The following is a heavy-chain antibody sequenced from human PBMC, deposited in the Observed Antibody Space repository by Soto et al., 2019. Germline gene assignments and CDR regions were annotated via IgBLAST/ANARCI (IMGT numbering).Heavy chain of an antibody. CDR2: IYSGGST. J-gene: IGHJ4*02. D-gene: IGHD3-22*01. Sequence: GSLRLSGAASGFTVSSNYMSWVHQAPGKGLEWVSVIYSGGSTYYADSVKGRFTISRDNSKNTLYLQRNSLRAEDTAVYYCARETYYYDSSGYYDYWGQGTLVTVYS. CDR3: ARETYYYDSSGYYDY. V-gene: IGHV3-53*01. CDR1: GFTVSSNY.